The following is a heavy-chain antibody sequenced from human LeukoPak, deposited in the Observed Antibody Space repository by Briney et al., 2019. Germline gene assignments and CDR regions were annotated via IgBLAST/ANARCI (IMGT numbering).Heavy chain of an antibody. CDR2: IWHDGSEK. CDR3: AKDQYCTSTSCYVGY. Sequence: GKSLRLSCVASGFTFSDYGMHWVRQAPGKGLEWVAVIWHDGSEKYYGDSVKGRFTISRDDSKNTLYLQMNSLRAEDTAVYYCAKDQYCTSTSCYVGYWGQGTLVTVSS. J-gene: IGHJ4*02. CDR1: GFTFSDYG. V-gene: IGHV3-33*06. D-gene: IGHD2-2*01.